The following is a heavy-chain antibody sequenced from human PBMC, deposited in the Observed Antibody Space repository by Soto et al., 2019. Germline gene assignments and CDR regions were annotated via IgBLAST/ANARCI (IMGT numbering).Heavy chain of an antibody. CDR3: AGVGLGYSNSWGFDS. CDR1: GGSVSSGGYS. V-gene: IGHV4-61*08. J-gene: IGHJ4*02. CDR2: VYYSENT. D-gene: IGHD6-6*01. Sequence: QVQLQESGPGLVKPSETLSLTCTVSGGSVSSGGYSWNWIRQPPGKGLEWIGYVYYSENTKYNPSLKCRVTISVDTSKAQVSLKLSSVTAADTAVYYCAGVGLGYSNSWGFDSWGQGTLVTVSS.